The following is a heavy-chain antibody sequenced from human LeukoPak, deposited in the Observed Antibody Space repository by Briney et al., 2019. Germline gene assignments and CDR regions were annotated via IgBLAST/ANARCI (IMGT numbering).Heavy chain of an antibody. V-gene: IGHV7-4-1*02. Sequence: ASVKVSCKASGYTFTSYAMNWVRQAPGQGLEWMGWNSTNTGNPTYAQGFTGRFVFSLDTSVSTAYLQISSLKAEDTAVYYCASDNYYDSSGYSYPGYWGQGTLVTVSS. CDR1: GYTFTSYA. J-gene: IGHJ4*02. CDR3: ASDNYYDSSGYSYPGY. CDR2: NSTNTGNP. D-gene: IGHD3-22*01.